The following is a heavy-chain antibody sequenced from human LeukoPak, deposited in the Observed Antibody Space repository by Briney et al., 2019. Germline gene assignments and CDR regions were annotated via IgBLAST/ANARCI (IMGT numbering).Heavy chain of an antibody. D-gene: IGHD3-22*01. CDR3: ARHLSGWMIVVVMIDY. CDR1: GDSISSYY. J-gene: IGHJ4*02. Sequence: SETLSLTCTVSGDSISSYYWSWIRQPPGKGLEWIGYIYYSGGTYYNPSLKSRVTISVDTSKNQFSLKLSSVTAADTAVYYCARHLSGWMIVVVMIDYWGQGTLVTVSS. V-gene: IGHV4-59*08. CDR2: IYYSGGT.